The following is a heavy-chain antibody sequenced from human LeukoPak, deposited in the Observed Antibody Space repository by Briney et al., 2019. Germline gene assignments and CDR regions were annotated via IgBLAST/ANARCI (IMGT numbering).Heavy chain of an antibody. Sequence: ASVKVSCKASGGTFISYAISWVRQAPGQGLEWMGGIIPIFGTANYAQKFQGRVTITADESTSTAYMELSSLRSEDTAVYYCARDWNTRGYSYAPSNWFDPWGQGTLVTVSS. J-gene: IGHJ5*02. CDR2: IIPIFGTA. CDR3: ARDWNTRGYSYAPSNWFDP. CDR1: GGTFISYA. V-gene: IGHV1-69*13. D-gene: IGHD5-18*01.